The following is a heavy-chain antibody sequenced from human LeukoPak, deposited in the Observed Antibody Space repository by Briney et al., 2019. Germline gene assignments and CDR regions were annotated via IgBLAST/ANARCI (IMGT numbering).Heavy chain of an antibody. Sequence: SETLSLTCTVSGGSISSYYWSWIRQPPRKGLEWIGYIYYSGSTNYNPSLKSRVTISVDTSKNQFSLKLSSVTAADTAVYYCARVPANYGFVDVWGKGTTVTVSS. V-gene: IGHV4-59*01. CDR3: ARVPANYGFVDV. CDR1: GGSISSYY. CDR2: IYYSGST. D-gene: IGHD3/OR15-3a*01. J-gene: IGHJ6*04.